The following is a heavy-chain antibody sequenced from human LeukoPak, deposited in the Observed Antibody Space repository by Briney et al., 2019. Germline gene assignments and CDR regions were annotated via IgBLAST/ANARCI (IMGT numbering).Heavy chain of an antibody. CDR2: INSDGSST. CDR3: ARAGRGLRYFDWLTYDY. CDR1: GFTFSSCW. D-gene: IGHD3-9*01. Sequence: GGSLRLSCAASGFTFSSCWMHWVRQAPGKGLVWVSHINSDGSSTTYADSVKGRFTTSRDNAKNTLYLQMNSLRAEDTAVYYCARAGRGLRYFDWLTYDYWGQGTLVTVSS. V-gene: IGHV3-74*01. J-gene: IGHJ4*02.